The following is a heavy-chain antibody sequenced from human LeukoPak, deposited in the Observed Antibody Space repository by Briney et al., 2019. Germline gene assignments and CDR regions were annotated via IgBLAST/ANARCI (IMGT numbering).Heavy chain of an antibody. CDR1: DSSFTSYW. Sequence: GESLKISCKGSDSSFTSYWIGWVRQMPGKGLEWMGIIYPGDSDTRYSPSFQGQVTISADKSISTAYLQWSSLKASDTAMYYCARRRPYYYDSSDFDYWGQGTLVTVSS. D-gene: IGHD3-22*01. CDR2: IYPGDSDT. J-gene: IGHJ4*02. CDR3: ARRRPYYYDSSDFDY. V-gene: IGHV5-51*01.